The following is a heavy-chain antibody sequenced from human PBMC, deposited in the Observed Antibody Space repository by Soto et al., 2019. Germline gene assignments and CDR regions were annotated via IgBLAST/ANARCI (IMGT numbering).Heavy chain of an antibody. CDR2: INHSGST. Sequence: QVQLQQWGAGLLKPSETLSLTCAVYGGSFSGYYWSWIRQPPGTGLEWIGEINHSGSTNYNPSLKSRVTISVDTSKNQFSLKLSSVTAADTAVYYCARNYYYGSGSYYYYYYGMDVWGQGTTVTVSS. CDR1: GGSFSGYY. V-gene: IGHV4-34*01. J-gene: IGHJ6*02. CDR3: ARNYYYGSGSYYYYYYGMDV. D-gene: IGHD3-10*01.